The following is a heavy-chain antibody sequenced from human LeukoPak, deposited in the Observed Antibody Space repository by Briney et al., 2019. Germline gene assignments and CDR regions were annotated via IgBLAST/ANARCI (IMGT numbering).Heavy chain of an antibody. CDR3: AKDKYSTGLDS. V-gene: IGHV3-9*01. CDR1: GFTFDEYA. CDR2: ISWNSGSI. Sequence: GGSLRLSCAASGFTFDEYAMHWVRQAPGKGLEWVSGISWNSGSIDYADSVKGRFTISRDNAKNSLYLQMNSLSAEDTAFYYCAKDKYSTGLDSWGQGTLVTVSS. J-gene: IGHJ4*02. D-gene: IGHD6-19*01.